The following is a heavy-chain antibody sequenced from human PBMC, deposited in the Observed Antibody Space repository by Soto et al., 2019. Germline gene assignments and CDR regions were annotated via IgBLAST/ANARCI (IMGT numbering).Heavy chain of an antibody. CDR3: ATLKGYEHGNYFDY. J-gene: IGHJ4*02. CDR1: GFTFSSYA. D-gene: IGHD3-3*01. CDR2: ISGSGGST. Sequence: QPGGSLRLSCAASGFTFSSYAMSWVRQAPGKGLEWVSAISGSGGSTYYADSVKGRFTISRDNSKNTLYLQMNSLRAEDTAVYYCATLKGYEHGNYFDYWGQGTLVTVSS. V-gene: IGHV3-23*01.